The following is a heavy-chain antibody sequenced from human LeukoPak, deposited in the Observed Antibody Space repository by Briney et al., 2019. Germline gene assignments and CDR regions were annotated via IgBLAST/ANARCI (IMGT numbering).Heavy chain of an antibody. CDR2: INHSGST. D-gene: IGHD3-10*01. CDR3: ARAYKMVRGVIGYYYGMDV. CDR1: GGSFSGYY. J-gene: IGHJ6*02. Sequence: SETLSLTCAVYGGSFSGYYWSWIRQPPGKGLEWIGEINHSGSTNYNPSLKSRVTISVDTSKNQFSLKLSSVTAADTAVYYCARAYKMVRGVIGYYYGMDVWGQGTTVTVSS. V-gene: IGHV4-34*01.